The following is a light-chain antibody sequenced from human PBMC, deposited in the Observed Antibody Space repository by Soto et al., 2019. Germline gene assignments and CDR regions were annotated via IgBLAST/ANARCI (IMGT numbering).Light chain of an antibody. Sequence: DIQMTQSPSSLSASVGDRVTITCRASQSINSYLNWYQQKPRKAPKLLIYASSNLQSGVPSRFSGSGAGTEFTLTISSLQPEDFATYYCQQSYSSHLTFGGGTKVEIK. CDR1: QSINSY. CDR3: QQSYSSHLT. J-gene: IGKJ4*01. V-gene: IGKV1-39*01. CDR2: ASS.